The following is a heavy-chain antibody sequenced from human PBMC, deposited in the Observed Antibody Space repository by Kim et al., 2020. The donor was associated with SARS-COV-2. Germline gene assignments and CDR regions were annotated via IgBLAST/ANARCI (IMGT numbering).Heavy chain of an antibody. CDR3: ARGRDLDY. V-gene: IGHV3-74*01. J-gene: IGHJ4*02. CDR2: IYSEGST. CDR1: GFTFSSYW. Sequence: LSLTCAASGFTFSSYWMHWVRQAPGKGLVWVSRIYSEGSTRYADSVKGRCTISRDNAKNTRYLQMNSLRVEDTAVYYCARGRDLDYLGQVTLGTGSS.